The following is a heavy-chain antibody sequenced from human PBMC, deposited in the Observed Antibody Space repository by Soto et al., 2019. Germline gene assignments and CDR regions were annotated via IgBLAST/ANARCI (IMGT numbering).Heavy chain of an antibody. D-gene: IGHD4-17*01. CDR1: GGTFSSYA. CDR2: IIPIFGTA. J-gene: IGHJ6*02. CDR3: ARAPMTTVTTFPYYYYGMDV. Sequence: QVQLVQSGAEVKKPGSSVKVSCKASGGTFSSYAISWVRQAPGQGLEWMGGIIPIFGTANYAQKFQGRVTITADESTSTAYMELSILRSEDTAVYYCARAPMTTVTTFPYYYYGMDVWGQGTTVTVSS. V-gene: IGHV1-69*01.